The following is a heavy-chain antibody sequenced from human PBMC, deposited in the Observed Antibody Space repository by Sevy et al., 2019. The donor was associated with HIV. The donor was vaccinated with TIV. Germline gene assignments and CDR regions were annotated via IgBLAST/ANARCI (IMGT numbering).Heavy chain of an antibody. D-gene: IGHD3-10*01. CDR1: GYTFTGYY. CDR3: SRSVYGSGTYLNDY. CDR2: INPNGGGT. V-gene: IGHV1-2*02. Sequence: ASVKVSCKASGYTFTGYYIHWVRQPPGQGLEWMGWINPNGGGTNYAQKFQGRVTMTGDTSISTAYMDLTRLRSDDTAVYYCSRSVYGSGTYLNDYWGQGTLVTVSS. J-gene: IGHJ4*02.